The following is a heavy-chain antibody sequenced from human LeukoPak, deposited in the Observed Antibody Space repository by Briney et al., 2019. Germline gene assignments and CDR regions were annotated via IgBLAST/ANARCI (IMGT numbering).Heavy chain of an antibody. CDR2: INPNSGGT. D-gene: IGHD3-22*01. J-gene: IGHJ4*02. CDR1: GYTFTGYY. V-gene: IGHV1-2*06. Sequence: ASVKVSCKASGYTFTGYYMHWVRQAPGQGREWMGRINPNSGGTNYAQKFQGRVTMTRDTSTSTAYMELSRLRSDDTAVYYCARDSHYYYDSSGYHDYWGQGTLVTVSS. CDR3: ARDSHYYYDSSGYHDY.